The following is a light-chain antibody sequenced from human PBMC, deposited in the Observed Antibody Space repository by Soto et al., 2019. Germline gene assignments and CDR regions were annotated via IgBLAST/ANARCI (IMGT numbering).Light chain of an antibody. J-gene: IGKJ1*01. CDR3: QQRWT. CDR1: QSVSSY. CDR2: DAS. V-gene: IGKV3-11*01. Sequence: EIVLTQSPATLSSSPGERATLSCRASQSVSSYLAWYQQKPGQAPRLLIYDASNRATGIPARFSGSGSGTDFTLTISSLEPEDFAVYYCQQRWTFGQGTKVEIK.